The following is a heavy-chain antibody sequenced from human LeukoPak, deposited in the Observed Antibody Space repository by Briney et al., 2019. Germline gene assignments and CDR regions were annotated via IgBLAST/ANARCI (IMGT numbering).Heavy chain of an antibody. CDR3: ARDLHDFWSGSAGGMDV. CDR2: IYSGGSI. CDR1: GFTVSTNY. D-gene: IGHD3-3*01. J-gene: IGHJ6*02. Sequence: GGSLRLSCAASGFTVSTNYMSWVRQAPGKGLEWVSIIYSGGSIKYADPVKGRFTISRDNSKNTLYLQMNSLRAEDTAVYYCARDLHDFWSGSAGGMDVWGQGTTVTVSS. V-gene: IGHV3-66*01.